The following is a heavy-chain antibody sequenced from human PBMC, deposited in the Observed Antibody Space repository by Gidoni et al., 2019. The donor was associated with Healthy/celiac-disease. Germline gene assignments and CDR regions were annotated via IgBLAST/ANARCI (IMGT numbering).Heavy chain of an antibody. J-gene: IGHJ3*02. CDR1: GLPFSSYD. V-gene: IGHV3-23*04. CDR3: AKDARFDYYDSSGYYNAFDI. Sequence: EVQLVEFGGGLVQPGGSLRLSCAASGLPFSSYDMSGVRQAPGKGLEWVSAISGSGGRTYYADSVKGRFTISRDNSKNTLYLQMNSLRAEDTAVYYCAKDARFDYYDSSGYYNAFDIWGQGTMVTVSS. D-gene: IGHD3-22*01. CDR2: ISGSGGRT.